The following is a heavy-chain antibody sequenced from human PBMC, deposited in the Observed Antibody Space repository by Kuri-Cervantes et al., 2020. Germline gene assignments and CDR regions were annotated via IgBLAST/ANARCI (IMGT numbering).Heavy chain of an antibody. CDR3: ARNYYYYYMDV. CDR1: GFTFDDYA. J-gene: IGHJ6*03. V-gene: IGHV3-9*01. Sequence: SLKISCAASGFTFDDYAMHWVRQAPGKGLEWVSGISWNSGSIGYADSVKGRFTISRDNAKNSLYLQMNSLRAEDTAVYYCARNYYYYYMDVWGKGTTVTVSS. CDR2: ISWNSGSI.